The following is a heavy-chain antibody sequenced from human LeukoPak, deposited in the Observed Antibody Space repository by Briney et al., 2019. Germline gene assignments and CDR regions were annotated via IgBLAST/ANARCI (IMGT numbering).Heavy chain of an antibody. V-gene: IGHV4-34*01. CDR2: INHSGST. CDR3: ARGGGYCSY. CDR1: GGAFSGYY. J-gene: IGHJ4*02. D-gene: IGHD2-15*01. Sequence: PSETLSLTCAVYGGAFSGYYWSWIRQPPGKGLEWIGEINHSGSTNYNPSLKSRVTISVVTSKNQFSLKLSSVTAADTAVYYCARGGGYCSYWGQGTLVTVSS.